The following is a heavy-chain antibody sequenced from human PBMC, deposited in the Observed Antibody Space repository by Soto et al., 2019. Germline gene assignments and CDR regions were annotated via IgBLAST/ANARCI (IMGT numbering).Heavy chain of an antibody. CDR3: AKDTLGYCSGGSCYNFDY. V-gene: IGHV3-23*01. CDR2: ISGSGGST. CDR1: GFTFSSYA. Sequence: GGSLRLSCAASGFTFSSYAMSWVRQAPGKGLEWVSAISGSGGSTYYADSVKGRFTISRDNSKNTLYLQMNSLRAEDTAVYYCAKDTLGYCSGGSCYNFDYWGQGTLVTFS. D-gene: IGHD2-15*01. J-gene: IGHJ4*02.